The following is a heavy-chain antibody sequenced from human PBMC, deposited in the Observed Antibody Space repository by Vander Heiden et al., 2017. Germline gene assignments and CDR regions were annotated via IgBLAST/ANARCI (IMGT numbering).Heavy chain of an antibody. V-gene: IGHV3-74*01. D-gene: IGHD3-3*01. J-gene: IGHJ6*02. CDR1: GFTFSSYW. CDR2: INSDGSST. Sequence: EVQLVESGGGLVQPGGSLRLSCAASGFTFSSYWTHWVRHAPGKGLVWVSRINSDGSSTSYADSVKGRFTISRDNAKNTLYLQMNSLRAEDTAVYYCARDLAYYDFWSGYYTGGSGMDVWGQGTTVTVSS. CDR3: ARDLAYYDFWSGYYTGGSGMDV.